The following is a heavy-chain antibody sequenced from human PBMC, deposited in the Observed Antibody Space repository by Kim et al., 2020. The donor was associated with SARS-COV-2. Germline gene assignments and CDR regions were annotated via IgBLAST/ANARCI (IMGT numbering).Heavy chain of an antibody. CDR1: GGSINNYY. D-gene: IGHD6-19*01. J-gene: IGHJ4*02. V-gene: IGHV4-4*07. CDR3: ARGGGYSSGKAKFDY. CDR2: IYASGTT. Sequence: SETLSLTCTVSGGSINNYYWSWIRQPAGKGLEWIGRIYASGTTNYNPSLKSRVTMSVDTSKNQFSLNLSSVTAADTAVYYCARGGGYSSGKAKFDYWGQGTLVTDSS.